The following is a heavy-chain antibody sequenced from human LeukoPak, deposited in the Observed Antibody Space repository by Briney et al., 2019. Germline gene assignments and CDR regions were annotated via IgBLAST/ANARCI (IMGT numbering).Heavy chain of an antibody. CDR3: ARVGRERCSSTSCYLASYYYYYMDV. Sequence: GGSLRLSCAASGFTFSSYEMNWVRQAPGKGLEWVSYISSSGSTIYYADSVKGRFTISRDNAKNSLYLQMSSLRAEDTAVYYCARVGRERCSSTSCYLASYYYYYMDVWGKGTTVTISS. D-gene: IGHD2-2*01. V-gene: IGHV3-48*03. CDR1: GFTFSSYE. CDR2: ISSSGSTI. J-gene: IGHJ6*03.